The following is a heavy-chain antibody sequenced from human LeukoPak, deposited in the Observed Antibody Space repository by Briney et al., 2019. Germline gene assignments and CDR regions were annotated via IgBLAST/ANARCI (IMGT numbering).Heavy chain of an antibody. CDR2: IWYDGSNK. J-gene: IGHJ3*02. CDR1: GFTFSSCG. CDR3: ARDKSGSDSARGAVIDI. Sequence: GRSPRLSCAASGFTFSSCGMHWVRQAPGKGLEWVAVIWYDGSNKYYADSVKGRFTISRDDSKNTLYLQMNSLRDEDTAVYYCARDKSGSDSARGAVIDICGQGAMVTVSS. V-gene: IGHV3-33*01. D-gene: IGHD1-26*01.